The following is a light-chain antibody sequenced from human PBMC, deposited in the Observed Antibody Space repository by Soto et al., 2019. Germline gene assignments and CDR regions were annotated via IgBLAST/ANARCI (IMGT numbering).Light chain of an antibody. CDR2: DTS. CDR3: LLSYSGDPVV. Sequence: QAVVTQEPSLTVSPGGTVTLTCGSSTGAVTSGHYPYWFQQKPGQAPRTLIYDTSNKHSWTPARFSGSLLGGKAALTLSGAQPEDEAEYYCLLSYSGDPVVFGGGTQLTVL. CDR1: TGAVTSGHY. V-gene: IGLV7-46*01. J-gene: IGLJ2*01.